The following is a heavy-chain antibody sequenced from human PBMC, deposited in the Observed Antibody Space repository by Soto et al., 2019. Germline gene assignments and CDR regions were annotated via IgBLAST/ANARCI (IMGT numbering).Heavy chain of an antibody. CDR2: IFWNGEK. J-gene: IGHJ4*02. D-gene: IGHD1-26*01. Sequence: QVTLKESGPVLVKPTETLTLTCAVSGFSPRDSKVGVSWIRQPPGKALEWLTHIFWNGEKSYSTSLERRLTISKDPSKGQVVLTMTNMDPVDTATYCCAHVRQWDGTHSYDYGGRGTLVTVSS. V-gene: IGHV2-26*01. CDR3: AHVRQWDGTHSYDY. CDR1: GFSPRDSKVG.